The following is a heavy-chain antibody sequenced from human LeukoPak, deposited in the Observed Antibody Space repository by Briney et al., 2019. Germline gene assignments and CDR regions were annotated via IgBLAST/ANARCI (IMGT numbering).Heavy chain of an antibody. CDR2: ISSSSSTI. CDR3: VRGRPYYYDY. J-gene: IGHJ4*02. Sequence: PGGSLRLSCAASGFTFSTYSMNWVRQTPGKGLEWVSYISSSSSTIYYADSVKGRFTIFRDNAKSSLYLQMNSLRAEATAVYYCVRGRPYYYDYWGQGTLVTVSS. V-gene: IGHV3-48*01. CDR1: GFTFSTYS.